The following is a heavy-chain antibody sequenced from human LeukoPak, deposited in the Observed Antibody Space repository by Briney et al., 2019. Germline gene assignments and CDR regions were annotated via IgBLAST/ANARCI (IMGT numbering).Heavy chain of an antibody. D-gene: IGHD5-12*01. V-gene: IGHV1-18*01. J-gene: IGHJ5*02. CDR2: ISAYNGNT. CDR1: GYTFTSYG. Sequence: ASVKVSCKASGYTFTSYGISWVRQAPGQGFEWMGWISAYNGNTNYAQKFQGRVTMTRDTSISTAYMELSRLRSDDTAVYYCARDWSGYSGYERYNWFDPWGQGTLVTVSS. CDR3: ARDWSGYSGYERYNWFDP.